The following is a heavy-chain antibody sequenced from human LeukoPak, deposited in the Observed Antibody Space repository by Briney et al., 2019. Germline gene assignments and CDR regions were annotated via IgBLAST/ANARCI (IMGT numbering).Heavy chain of an antibody. Sequence: ASVKVSCKSSGYTFTDYYMHRVRQAPGHGLEWMGWINPNSGGTNYAQKFQGRVTMTRDTSISTAYMELIRLRSDDTAVYYSARVLYGSGSYYKMNYWGQGTLVTVSS. V-gene: IGHV1-2*02. CDR1: GYTFTDYY. CDR2: INPNSGGT. CDR3: ARVLYGSGSYYKMNY. D-gene: IGHD3-10*01. J-gene: IGHJ4*02.